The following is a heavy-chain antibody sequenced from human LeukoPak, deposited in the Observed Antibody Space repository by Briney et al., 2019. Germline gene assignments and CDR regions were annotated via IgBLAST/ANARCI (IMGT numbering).Heavy chain of an antibody. J-gene: IGHJ4*02. CDR3: ARGAYSGTWPYDY. D-gene: IGHD6-13*01. Sequence: SETLSLICKVSGGSISSYYWSWIRQPPGKGLEWIGYIYYSGTTNYNPALKSRVTISVDTSKNLFSLKLRSVTAADTAVYYCARGAYSGTWPYDYWGQGTLVTVSS. CDR1: GGSISSYY. V-gene: IGHV4-59*01. CDR2: IYYSGTT.